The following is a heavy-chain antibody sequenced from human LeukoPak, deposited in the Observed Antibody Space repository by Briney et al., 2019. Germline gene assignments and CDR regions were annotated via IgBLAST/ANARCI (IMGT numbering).Heavy chain of an antibody. CDR2: INHSGST. CDR3: ARGVMVRGVLGWFDP. Sequence: SETLSLTCAVYGGSFSGYYWSWIRQPPGKGLEWIGEINHSGSTNYNPSLKSRVTISVDTSKNQFSLKLSSVTAADTAVYYCARGVMVRGVLGWFDPWGQGTLVTVSS. CDR1: GGSFSGYY. V-gene: IGHV4-34*01. J-gene: IGHJ5*02. D-gene: IGHD3-10*01.